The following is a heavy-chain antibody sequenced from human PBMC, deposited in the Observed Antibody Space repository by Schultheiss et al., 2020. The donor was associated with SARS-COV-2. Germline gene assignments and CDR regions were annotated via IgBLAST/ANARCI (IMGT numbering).Heavy chain of an antibody. J-gene: IGHJ4*02. V-gene: IGHV3-64*04. D-gene: IGHD2-2*01. Sequence: GGSLRLSCAASGFTFSSYGMHWVRQAPGKGLEYVSAISSNGGSTYYADSVKGRFTISRDNSKNTLYLQMNSLRAEDTAVYYCAKVRIVVVPAALDYWGQGTLVTVSS. CDR2: ISSNGGST. CDR3: AKVRIVVVPAALDY. CDR1: GFTFSSYG.